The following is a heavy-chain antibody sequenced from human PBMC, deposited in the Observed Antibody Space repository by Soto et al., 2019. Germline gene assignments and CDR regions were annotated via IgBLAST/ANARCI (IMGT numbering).Heavy chain of an antibody. J-gene: IGHJ5*02. CDR2: ISGSGGST. CDR3: AKDRGSGWYGGFAP. V-gene: IGHV3-23*01. Sequence: PGGSLRLSCAASGFTFSSYAMIWVRQAPGKGLEWVSAISGSGGSTYYADSVKGRFTISRDNSKNTLYLQMNSLRAEDTAVYYCAKDRGSGWYGGFAPWXQGTLVTVSS. D-gene: IGHD6-19*01. CDR1: GFTFSSYA.